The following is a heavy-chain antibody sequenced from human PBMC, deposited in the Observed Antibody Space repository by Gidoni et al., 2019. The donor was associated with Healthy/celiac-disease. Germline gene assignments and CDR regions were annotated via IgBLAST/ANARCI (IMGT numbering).Heavy chain of an antibody. J-gene: IGHJ3*02. Sequence: QVQLVQSGAAVKKPGASVKVSFKASGYPFTSYYMLWVRQAPGQVLEWMGIINTSGGSTSYAQKCQGRVSMTRDRSTSTVYMEMSSLRSEDTAVYYCARDDSSGYDYYGYAFDIWGQGTMVTVSS. CDR1: GYPFTSYY. V-gene: IGHV1-46*01. CDR2: INTSGGST. D-gene: IGHD3-22*01. CDR3: ARDDSSGYDYYGYAFDI.